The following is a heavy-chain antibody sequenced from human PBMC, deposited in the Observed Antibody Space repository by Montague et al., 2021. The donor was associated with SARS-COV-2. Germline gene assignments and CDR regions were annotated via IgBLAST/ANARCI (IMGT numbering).Heavy chain of an antibody. Sequence: CAISGDSVAGEEAAWNWDRQTPAIRSEQLRLSYFRSGWFNDYAVSIRSRITINPDTSKNQFPLQLNSVTPEDTAVYYCARATEWRGYYYYYYMDVWGKGNTVTVSS. CDR1: GDSVAGEEAA. CDR3: ARATEWRGYYYYYYMDV. D-gene: IGHD1-14*01. V-gene: IGHV6-1*01. CDR2: SYFRSGWFN. J-gene: IGHJ6*03.